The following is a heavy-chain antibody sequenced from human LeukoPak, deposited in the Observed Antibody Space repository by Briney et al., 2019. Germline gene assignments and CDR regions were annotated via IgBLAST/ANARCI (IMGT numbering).Heavy chain of an antibody. CDR2: ITGSGDTT. CDR3: VKDYSTIPAAANPLFDY. Sequence: GGSLRLSCAASGFTFSSYAVTRVRQAPGKGLEWVSGITGSGDTTFYADSVKGRFTISRDNSKNMLYLQMHSLRVEDTAVYYCVKDYSTIPAAANPLFDYWGQGALVTVSS. V-gene: IGHV3-23*01. D-gene: IGHD6-13*01. J-gene: IGHJ4*02. CDR1: GFTFSSYA.